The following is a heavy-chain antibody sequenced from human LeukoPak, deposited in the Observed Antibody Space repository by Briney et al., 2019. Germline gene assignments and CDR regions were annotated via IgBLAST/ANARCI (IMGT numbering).Heavy chain of an antibody. CDR2: MSPNSGAT. CDR3: ARFSVGGRYDFDL. CDR1: GYTFTDYY. D-gene: IGHD3-9*01. J-gene: IGHJ4*02. Sequence: ASVKVSCKASGYTFTDYYMHWVRQAPGQGLEWMGWMSPNSGATKYAQKFQGRVAMTRDTSISTAYMELSSLTSDDTAIYYCARFSVGGRYDFDLWGQGTLVTVSS. V-gene: IGHV1-2*02.